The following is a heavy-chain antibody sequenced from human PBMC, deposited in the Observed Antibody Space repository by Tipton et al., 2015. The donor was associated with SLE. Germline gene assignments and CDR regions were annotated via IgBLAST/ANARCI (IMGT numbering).Heavy chain of an antibody. Sequence: SLRLSCADSGFTFSSYAMHWVRQAPGKGLEWVAVIWYDGSNKYYADSVKGRFTISRDNSKNTLYLQMNSLRAEDTAVYYCAKLTTGYWGQGTLVTVSS. CDR2: IWYDGSNK. CDR3: AKLTTGY. CDR1: GFTFSSYA. V-gene: IGHV3-30*18. J-gene: IGHJ4*02. D-gene: IGHD4-17*01.